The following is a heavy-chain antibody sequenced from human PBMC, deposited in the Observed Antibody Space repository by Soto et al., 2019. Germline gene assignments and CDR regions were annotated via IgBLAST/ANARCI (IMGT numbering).Heavy chain of an antibody. CDR2: LYWDDDE. J-gene: IGHJ4*02. V-gene: IGHV2-5*02. D-gene: IGHD5-12*01. CDR1: GFSLSTSGVA. CDR3: VHRQYNGYDWGYFDY. Sequence: VSGPTLVNPTQTLTLTCTVSGFSLSTSGVAVAWIRQPPGKALEWLALLYWDDDERYSPPLRSRLTITKDNSKNQVVLTMTNMDPVDTGTYYCVHRQYNGYDWGYFDYWGQGSLVTXSS.